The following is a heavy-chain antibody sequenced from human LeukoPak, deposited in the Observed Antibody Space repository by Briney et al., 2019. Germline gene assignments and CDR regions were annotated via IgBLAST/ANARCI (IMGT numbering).Heavy chain of an antibody. D-gene: IGHD3-22*01. CDR2: IYTTGST. CDR3: ARRLPNYYDSSGYYFGWLGRRYYFDY. Sequence: SETLSLTCTVSGGSISRYYWNWIRQPPGKGLEWIGYIYTTGSTNYNPSLKSRVTISVDTSKNQFSLKLSSVTAADTAVYYCARRLPNYYDSSGYYFGWLGRRYYFDYWGQGTLVTVSS. V-gene: IGHV4-4*09. J-gene: IGHJ4*02. CDR1: GGSISRYY.